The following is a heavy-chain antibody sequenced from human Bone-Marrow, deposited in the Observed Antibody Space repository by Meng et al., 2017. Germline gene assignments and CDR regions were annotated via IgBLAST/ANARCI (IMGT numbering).Heavy chain of an antibody. CDR1: GFTFSDYY. J-gene: IGHJ4*02. Sequence: GESLKISCAASGFTFSDYYMSWIRQAPGKGLEWVSYISSSGSTIYYADSVKGRFTISRDNAKNSLYLQMNSLRAEDAAVYYCARRPGSSGSYGHDYWGRGTLVTVSS. CDR3: ARRPGSSGSYGHDY. CDR2: ISSSGSTI. V-gene: IGHV3-11*01. D-gene: IGHD6-19*01.